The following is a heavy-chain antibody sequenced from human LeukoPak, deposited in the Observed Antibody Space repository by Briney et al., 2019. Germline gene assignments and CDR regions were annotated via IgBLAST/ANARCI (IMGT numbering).Heavy chain of an antibody. V-gene: IGHV1-3*04. J-gene: IGHJ4*02. CDR1: GYTFTTYT. D-gene: IGHD2-21*02. Sequence: ASVKVSCKASGYTFTTYTIHWVRQAPGQRLEWMGWINTGNGNTKYSQEFQGRVTITRDTSANTAYMELSRLRSDDTAVYYCARAQPGGDLTKGDYWGQGTLVTVSS. CDR2: INTGNGNT. CDR3: ARAQPGGDLTKGDY.